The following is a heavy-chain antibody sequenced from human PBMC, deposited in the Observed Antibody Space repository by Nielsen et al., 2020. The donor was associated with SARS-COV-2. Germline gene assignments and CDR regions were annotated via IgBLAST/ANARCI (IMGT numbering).Heavy chain of an antibody. CDR2: IYYSGST. CDR1: GGSISSSSYY. J-gene: IGHJ4*02. V-gene: IGHV4-39*01. Sequence: GSLRPSCTVSGGSISSSSYYWGWIRQPPGKGLEWIGSIYYSGSTYYNPSLKSRVTISVDTSKNQFSLKLSSVTAADTAVYYCARTPRGYGYGFQRTPWGVYWGQGTLVTVSS. D-gene: IGHD5-18*01. CDR3: ARTPRGYGYGFQRTPWGVY.